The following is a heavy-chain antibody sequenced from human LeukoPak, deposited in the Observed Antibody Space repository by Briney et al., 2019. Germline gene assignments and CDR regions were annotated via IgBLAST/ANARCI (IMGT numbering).Heavy chain of an antibody. CDR2: ISYDGSNK. CDR1: GFTFSNYG. Sequence: GGSLRLSCAASGFTFSNYGMHWVRQAPGKGLEWVAVISYDGSNKYYADSVKGRFTISRDNSKNTLYLQMNSLRAEDTAVYYCAKRGSVVPAATGGVDYWGQGTLVTVSS. CDR3: AKRGSVVPAATGGVDY. J-gene: IGHJ4*02. V-gene: IGHV3-30*18. D-gene: IGHD2-2*01.